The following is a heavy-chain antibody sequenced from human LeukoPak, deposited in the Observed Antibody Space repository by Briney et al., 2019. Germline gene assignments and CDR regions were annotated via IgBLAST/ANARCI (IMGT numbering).Heavy chain of an antibody. D-gene: IGHD2-2*01. Sequence: GASVKVSCKASGYTFNANYIHWVRQAPGQGLEWMGWINPNSGETNYSQKFQGRVIVTRDTSISTAYMELSRLTSDDTAVYYCARELLPAVTEGWFDPWGQGTLVTVSS. J-gene: IGHJ5*02. V-gene: IGHV1-2*02. CDR2: INPNSGET. CDR3: ARELLPAVTEGWFDP. CDR1: GYTFNANY.